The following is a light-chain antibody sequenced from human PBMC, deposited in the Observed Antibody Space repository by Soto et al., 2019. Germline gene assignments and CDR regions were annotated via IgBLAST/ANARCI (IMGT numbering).Light chain of an antibody. CDR2: GAS. CDR3: QHYDASQWT. V-gene: IGKV3D-15*01. CDR1: QSVSSN. Sequence: EIVMTQSPATLSVSPGERATLSCRASQSVSSNLAWYQQKPGQAPRLLIYGASTRATGIPDRFSGSGSGTGFTLSISRLEPEDFAVYYCQHYDASQWTFGQGTKVDIK. J-gene: IGKJ1*01.